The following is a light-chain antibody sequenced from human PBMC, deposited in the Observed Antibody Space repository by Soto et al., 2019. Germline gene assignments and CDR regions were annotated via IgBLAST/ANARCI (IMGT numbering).Light chain of an antibody. CDR3: AAWDDTLKAVV. CDR1: SSNIGRNI. Sequence: QSVLTQPPSASGTPGQRVTLSCSGSSSNIGRNIVTWYQQLPGTAPKLLIYDSSRRPAGVPGRFSGSESGTSASLAISGLQSEDEANYYCAAWDDTLKAVVFGGGTKVTVL. V-gene: IGLV1-44*01. J-gene: IGLJ2*01. CDR2: DSS.